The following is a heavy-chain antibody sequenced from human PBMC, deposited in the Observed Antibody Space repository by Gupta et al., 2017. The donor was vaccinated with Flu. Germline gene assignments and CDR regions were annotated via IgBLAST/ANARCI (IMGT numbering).Heavy chain of an antibody. CDR3: AKERQTYQLRYGWFDP. V-gene: IGHV3-23*01. J-gene: IGHJ5*02. D-gene: IGHD2-2*01. Sequence: EVQLLESGGDLVQPGGSLRLSCAASGFNFSRSAMSWVRQAPGKGLEWVSAISGPGCSTYYADSVQGRFTISRDNSKNTLFLQMNSLRAEDTAVYYCAKERQTYQLRYGWFDPWGQGTLVTV. CDR1: GFNFSRSA. CDR2: ISGPGCST.